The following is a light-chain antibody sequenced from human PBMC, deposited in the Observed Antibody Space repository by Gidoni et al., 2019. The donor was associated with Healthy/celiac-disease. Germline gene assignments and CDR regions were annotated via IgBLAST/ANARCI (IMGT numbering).Light chain of an antibody. CDR1: QSVNSN. V-gene: IGKV3-15*01. CDR3: QQYNNWPPYT. J-gene: IGKJ2*01. CDR2: GAS. Sequence: EIVMTQSPATLSVSPGERATLPCRASQSVNSNFAWYQQKPGQAPRLLIYGASTRATGIPARFSGSGSGTEFTLTISSLQSEDFAVYYCQQYNNWPPYTFGQGTKLEIK.